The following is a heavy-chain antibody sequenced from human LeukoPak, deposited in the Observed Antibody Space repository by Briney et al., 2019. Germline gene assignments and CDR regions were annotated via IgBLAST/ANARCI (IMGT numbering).Heavy chain of an antibody. V-gene: IGHV4-31*03. D-gene: IGHD3-22*01. CDR2: IYYTGST. J-gene: IGHJ4*02. CDR1: GDSISSGGYF. CDR3: ARELNDGYSFDS. Sequence: SQTLSLTCTVSGDSISSGGYFWSWIRQHPGKGLEWIGYIYYTGSTYYNPSLKSRVTISVGNSKNYFSLTLRSVTAADTAVYFCARELNDGYSFDSWGQGTLVTVSS.